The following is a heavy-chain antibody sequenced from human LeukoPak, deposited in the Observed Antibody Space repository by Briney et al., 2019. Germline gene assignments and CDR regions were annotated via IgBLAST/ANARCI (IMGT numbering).Heavy chain of an antibody. Sequence: PGGSLRLSCTASGFPFIEYSMNWVRQAPGKGLEWISYIGIDSGNTKYADSVRGRFTISADKAKNSLYLQMNSPRVEDTAVYYCARDHNYAFDNWGQGTLVSVAS. CDR1: GFPFIEYS. J-gene: IGHJ4*02. V-gene: IGHV3-48*01. CDR2: IGIDSGNT. D-gene: IGHD1-1*01. CDR3: ARDHNYAFDN.